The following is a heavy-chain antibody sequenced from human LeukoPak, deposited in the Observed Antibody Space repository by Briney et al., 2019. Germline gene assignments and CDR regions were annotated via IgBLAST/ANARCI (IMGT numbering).Heavy chain of an antibody. CDR3: AKAHCSSTSCYGDC. Sequence: GESLKISCAASGFTFSSYAMSWVRQAPGKGLEWVSAISGSGGSTYYADSVKGRFTISRDNSKNTLYLQMNSLRAEDTAVYYCAKAHCSSTSCYGDCWGQGTLVTVSS. V-gene: IGHV3-23*01. CDR2: ISGSGGST. D-gene: IGHD2-2*01. J-gene: IGHJ4*02. CDR1: GFTFSSYA.